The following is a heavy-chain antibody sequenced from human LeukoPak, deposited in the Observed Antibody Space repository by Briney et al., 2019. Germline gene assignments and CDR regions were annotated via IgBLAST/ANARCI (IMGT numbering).Heavy chain of an antibody. D-gene: IGHD3-3*01. V-gene: IGHV5-51*01. CDR3: ARVGSVTNFGVVSYYFDY. CDR1: GYSFDYYW. J-gene: IGHJ4*02. Sequence: GESLKISCKASGYSFDYYWIAWVRQMPAKGLEWMGIIYPDDSDSTYSPSFQGQVTISVDKSINTAYLQWGSLKASNTAIYYCARVGSVTNFGVVSYYFDYWGQGALVTVSS. CDR2: IYPDDSDS.